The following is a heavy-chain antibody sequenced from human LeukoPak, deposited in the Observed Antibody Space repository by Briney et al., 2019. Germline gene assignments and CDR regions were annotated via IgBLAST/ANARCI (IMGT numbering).Heavy chain of an antibody. V-gene: IGHV1-18*01. CDR1: GGTFSNYA. Sequence: ASVKVSCKASGGTFSNYAISWVRQAPGQGLEWMGWISAYNGNTNYAQKLQGRVTMTTDTSTSTAYMELRSLRSDDTAVYYCARDLAPSVKSYYYGMDVWGQGTTVTVSS. CDR3: ARDLAPSVKSYYYGMDV. J-gene: IGHJ6*02. D-gene: IGHD3-10*01. CDR2: ISAYNGNT.